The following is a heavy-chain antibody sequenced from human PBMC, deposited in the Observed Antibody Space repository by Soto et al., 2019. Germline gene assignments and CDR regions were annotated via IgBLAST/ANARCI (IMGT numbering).Heavy chain of an antibody. J-gene: IGHJ4*02. Sequence: PGGSLRLSCETSGFTFRFFDMHWVRQAPGKGLEWVAMISRDGNNKHYGDSVKGRFSISRDNSKNTLYLQMNRLSDDETAIYYCAKDAYTPFRNTAHESGGLDHWGRGSLVTVSS. CDR2: ISRDGNNK. D-gene: IGHD5-18*01. V-gene: IGHV3-30*18. CDR1: GFTFRFFD. CDR3: AKDAYTPFRNTAHESGGLDH.